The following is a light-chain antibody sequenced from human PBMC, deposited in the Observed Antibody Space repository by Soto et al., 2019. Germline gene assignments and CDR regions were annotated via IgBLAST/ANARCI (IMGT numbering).Light chain of an antibody. CDR1: SSNMGNNY. CDR3: GTWDSSLSAFYV. Sequence: QSVLTQPPSVSAAPGQKVTISCSGSSSNMGNNYVSWYQQLPGTAPKLLIYDNNKRPSGIPDRFSGSKSGTSATLGITGLQTGDEADYYCGTWDSSLSAFYVFGTGTKLTVL. J-gene: IGLJ1*01. V-gene: IGLV1-51*01. CDR2: DNN.